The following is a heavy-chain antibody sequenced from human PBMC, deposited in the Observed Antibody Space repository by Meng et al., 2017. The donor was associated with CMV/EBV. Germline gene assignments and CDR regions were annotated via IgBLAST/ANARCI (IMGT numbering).Heavy chain of an antibody. V-gene: IGHV1-69*12. CDR1: GGTFSSYA. D-gene: IGHD4-23*01. CDR3: ARAGDYGGRGYFDY. CDR2: IIPIFGTA. J-gene: IGHJ4*02. Sequence: QVQVVRCGAEVRKPGSWVQVSCKASGGTFSSYAISWVRQAPGQGLEWMGGIIPIFGTANYAQKFQGRVTITADESTSTAHMELSSLRSEDTAVYYCARAGDYGGRGYFDYWGQGTLVTVSS.